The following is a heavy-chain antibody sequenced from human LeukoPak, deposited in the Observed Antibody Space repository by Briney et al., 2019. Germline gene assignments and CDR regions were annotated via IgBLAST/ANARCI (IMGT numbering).Heavy chain of an antibody. Sequence: PGGSLRLSCAASGFTFDDYAMHWVRQAPGKGLEWVSGISWNSGSIGYADSVKGRFTISRDNAKNSLYLQMNSLRAEDTALYYCTTGIAVAGYWGQGTLVTVSS. V-gene: IGHV3-9*01. J-gene: IGHJ4*02. CDR1: GFTFDDYA. D-gene: IGHD6-19*01. CDR3: TTGIAVAGY. CDR2: ISWNSGSI.